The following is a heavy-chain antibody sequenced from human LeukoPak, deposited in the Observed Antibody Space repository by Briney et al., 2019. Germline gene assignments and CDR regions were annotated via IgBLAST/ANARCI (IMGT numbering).Heavy chain of an antibody. Sequence: GGSLRLSCTASGFTFNNYWMHWVRQAPGKGLVWVSRINTDGSITNYADSVKGRFTISRDNAKNTLFLQMNSLRAEDTAVYYCAKDLHGVADTSYYFDYWGQGTLVTVSS. CDR2: INTDGSIT. J-gene: IGHJ4*02. CDR1: GFTFNNYW. D-gene: IGHD6-19*01. CDR3: AKDLHGVADTSYYFDY. V-gene: IGHV3-74*01.